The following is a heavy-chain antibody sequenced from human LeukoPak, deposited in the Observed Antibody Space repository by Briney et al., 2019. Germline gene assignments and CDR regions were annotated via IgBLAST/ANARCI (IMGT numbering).Heavy chain of an antibody. CDR1: GGTFSSYA. Sequence: ASVKVSCKASGGTFSSYAISWVRQAPGQGLEWMGGIIPIFGTANYAQKFQGRVTITADESTSTAYMELSSLRSEDAAVYYCARDWVEPPTIFGVVIKASLVSWGQGTLVTVSS. CDR2: IIPIFGTA. D-gene: IGHD3-3*01. J-gene: IGHJ4*02. V-gene: IGHV1-69*13. CDR3: ARDWVEPPTIFGVVIKASLVS.